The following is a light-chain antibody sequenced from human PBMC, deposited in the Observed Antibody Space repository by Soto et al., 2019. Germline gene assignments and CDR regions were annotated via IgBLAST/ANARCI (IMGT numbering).Light chain of an antibody. J-gene: IGKJ1*01. CDR2: EAS. CDR3: QHFNSYPWT. CDR1: QNVNIW. V-gene: IGKV1-5*03. Sequence: DIQLTQSPSTLSASVGDRVTITCRASQNVNIWLTWYQQRPGKAPKLLIYEASNLESGVSSRFSGRGSGTEFTLTISGLQPDDFATYYCQHFNSYPWTFGQGTKWIS.